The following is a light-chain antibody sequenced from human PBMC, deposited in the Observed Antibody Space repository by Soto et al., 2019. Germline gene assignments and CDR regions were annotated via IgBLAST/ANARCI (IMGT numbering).Light chain of an antibody. CDR3: QQRSKWPIT. V-gene: IGKV3-11*01. J-gene: IGKJ5*01. Sequence: EIVLTQSPATLSLSPGERATLSCWASQSVSNYLAWYQQKPGQAPRLLIYDTSNRATGIPSRFSGSASGTDFTLTISSLEPEDFAVYYCQQRSKWPITFGQGTRVEIK. CDR2: DTS. CDR1: QSVSNY.